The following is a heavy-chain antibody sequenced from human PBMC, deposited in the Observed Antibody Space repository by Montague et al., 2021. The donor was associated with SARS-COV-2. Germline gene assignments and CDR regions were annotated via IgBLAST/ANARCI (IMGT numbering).Heavy chain of an antibody. D-gene: IGHD3-3*01. CDR3: ARWGEYYDSPYYYYAMDV. CDR1: GGAISDGNYY. Sequence: SETLSLTCTVSGGAISDGNYYWSWVRQPAGKGLECIGYTSYSGSTDYNPSLKSRVTISIDTSKNQFSLKLSSVTAADTAVYYCARWGEYYDSPYYYYAMDVWGQGTTVTVSS. V-gene: IGHV4-61*10. CDR2: TSYSGST. J-gene: IGHJ6*02.